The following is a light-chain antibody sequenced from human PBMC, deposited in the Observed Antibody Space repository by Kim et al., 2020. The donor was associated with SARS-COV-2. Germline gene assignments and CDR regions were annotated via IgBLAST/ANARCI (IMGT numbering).Light chain of an antibody. J-gene: IGKJ4*01. Sequence: SPGERATLSCRASQSFTSSYLAWYQLQPGQAPKLLIYGASTRATGIPDRFTGSGSGTDFTLTISSLEPEDFAVYYCQHYGSTPLTFGGGTKVDIK. CDR2: GAS. V-gene: IGKV3-20*01. CDR1: QSFTSSY. CDR3: QHYGSTPLT.